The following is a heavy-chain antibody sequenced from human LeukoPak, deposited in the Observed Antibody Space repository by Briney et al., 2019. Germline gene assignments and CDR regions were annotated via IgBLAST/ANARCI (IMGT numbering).Heavy chain of an antibody. J-gene: IGHJ6*03. CDR3: ARVGRGFGEFVYYYYYYMDV. CDR2: IKQDGSEK. Sequence: GGSLRLSCAASGLTFSSYWMSWVRQAPGKGLEWVANIKQDGSEKYYVDSVKGRFTISRDNAKNSLYLQMNSLRAEDTAVYYCARVGRGFGEFVYYYYYYMDVWGKGTTVTVSS. V-gene: IGHV3-7*01. CDR1: GLTFSSYW. D-gene: IGHD3-10*01.